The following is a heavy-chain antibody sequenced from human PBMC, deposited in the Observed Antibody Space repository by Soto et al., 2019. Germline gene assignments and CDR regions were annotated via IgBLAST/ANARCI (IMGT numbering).Heavy chain of an antibody. V-gene: IGHV1-69*13. CDR1: GGTFGNHA. Sequence: SVKVSCKASGGTFGNHAISWVRQAPGQGLEWVGGIIPMFPTADYAQRFQGRVTITADDSTTTVYMELSGLRSEDTAMYYCARDDATYCGGDCYRYFYYGMDVWGQGTTVTVSS. D-gene: IGHD2-21*02. CDR3: ARDDATYCGGDCYRYFYYGMDV. J-gene: IGHJ6*02. CDR2: IIPMFPTA.